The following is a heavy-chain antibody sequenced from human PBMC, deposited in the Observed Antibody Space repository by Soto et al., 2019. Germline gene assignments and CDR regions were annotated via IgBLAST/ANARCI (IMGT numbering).Heavy chain of an antibody. J-gene: IGHJ6*02. Sequence: QVQLQESGPGLVKPSQTLPLTCTVSGGSISSGGYYWSWIRQHPGKGLEWLGYIYYSGSTYYNPSLKRRVTISVATSKNQYSLKLSAVTAANPAVYYCARDGANSSSRGGYYYYGMDVWGQGNTVTVSS. V-gene: IGHV4-31*03. D-gene: IGHD6-13*01. CDR1: GGSISSGGYY. CDR2: IYYSGST. CDR3: ARDGANSSSRGGYYYYGMDV.